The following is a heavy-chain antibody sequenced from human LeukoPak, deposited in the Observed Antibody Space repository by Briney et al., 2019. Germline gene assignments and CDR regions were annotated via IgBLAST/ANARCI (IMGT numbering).Heavy chain of an antibody. V-gene: IGHV4-34*01. Sequence: SETLSLTCAVYGGSFSGYCWSWIRQPPGKGLEWIGEINHSGSTNYNPSLKSRVTISVDTSKNQFSLKLSSVTAADTAVYYCARGAVVVRYFDWLLENYYYYGMDVWGQGTTVTVSS. CDR2: INHSGST. J-gene: IGHJ6*02. CDR1: GGSFSGYC. D-gene: IGHD3-9*01. CDR3: ARGAVVVRYFDWLLENYYYYGMDV.